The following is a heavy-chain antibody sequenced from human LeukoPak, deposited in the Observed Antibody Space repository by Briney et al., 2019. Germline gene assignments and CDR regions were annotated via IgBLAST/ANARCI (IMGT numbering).Heavy chain of an antibody. CDR2: INSDGSST. V-gene: IGHV3-74*01. D-gene: IGHD6-13*01. Sequence: GGSLRLSCAASGFTFSNYWMHWVRQAPGKGLVWVSRINSDGSSTNYADSVKGRFTISRDNSKNTLYLQMNSLRAEDTAVYYCARDRGSSWYNYYYYGMDVWGQGTTVTVSS. CDR1: GFTFSNYW. J-gene: IGHJ6*02. CDR3: ARDRGSSWYNYYYYGMDV.